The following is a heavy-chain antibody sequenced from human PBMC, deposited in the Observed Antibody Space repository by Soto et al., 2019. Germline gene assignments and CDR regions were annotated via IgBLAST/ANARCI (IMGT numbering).Heavy chain of an antibody. Sequence: QVQLQQWGAGLLKPSETLSLTCAVYGGSFSGYYWSWIRQPPGKGLEWIGEINHSGSTNYNPSLKSRVTISVDPSKNQFSLKLSSVTAADTAVYYCARGQYYDFWSGYYQPNNDAFDIWGQGTMVTVSS. CDR3: ARGQYYDFWSGYYQPNNDAFDI. CDR2: INHSGST. CDR1: GGSFSGYY. D-gene: IGHD3-3*01. J-gene: IGHJ3*02. V-gene: IGHV4-34*01.